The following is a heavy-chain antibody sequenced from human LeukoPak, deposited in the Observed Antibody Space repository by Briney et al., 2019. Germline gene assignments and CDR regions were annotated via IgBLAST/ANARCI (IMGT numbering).Heavy chain of an antibody. CDR1: GFTFSNAW. CDR2: IKCKTDGGTT. J-gene: IGHJ4*02. CDR3: TTGKNYYDSSGYYWGVFDY. V-gene: IGHV3-15*01. Sequence: PGGSLRLSCAASGFTFSNAWMSWVRQAPGKGLEWVGRIKCKTDGGTTDYAAPVKGRFTISRDDSKNTLYLQMNSLKTEDTAVYYCTTGKNYYDSSGYYWGVFDYWGQGTLVTVSS. D-gene: IGHD3-22*01.